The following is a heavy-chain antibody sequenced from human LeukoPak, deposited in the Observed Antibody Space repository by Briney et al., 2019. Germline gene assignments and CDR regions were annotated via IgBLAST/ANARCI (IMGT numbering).Heavy chain of an antibody. CDR2: INAGNGNT. CDR3: ARTKWELPHLFDY. J-gene: IGHJ4*02. Sequence: ASVKVSCKASGYTFTSYAMHWVRQAPGQRLEGMGWINAGNGNTKYSQKFQGRVTITRDTSASTAYMELSSLRSEDTAVYYCARTKWELPHLFDYWGQGTLVTVSS. D-gene: IGHD1-26*01. V-gene: IGHV1-3*01. CDR1: GYTFTSYA.